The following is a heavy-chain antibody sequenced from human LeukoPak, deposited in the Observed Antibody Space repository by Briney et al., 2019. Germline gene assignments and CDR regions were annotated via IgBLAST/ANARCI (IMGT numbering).Heavy chain of an antibody. CDR3: ARRLHYFDY. V-gene: IGHV4-39*01. D-gene: IGHD2-21*02. Sequence: SETLSLTCTVSGGSISSTYDHWDWIRQPPGKGLEWMGSIRYSGTTYYNPSLKGRVTIFVDTSSNQFSLRLRSVTAADTAVYYCARRLHYFDYWGQGSLVTVSS. CDR1: GGSISSTYDH. J-gene: IGHJ4*02. CDR2: IRYSGTT.